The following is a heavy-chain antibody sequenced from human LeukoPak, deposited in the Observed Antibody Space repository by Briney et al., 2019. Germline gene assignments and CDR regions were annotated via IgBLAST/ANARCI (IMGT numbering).Heavy chain of an antibody. CDR2: IIPIFGTA. J-gene: IGHJ3*02. D-gene: IGHD3-10*01. V-gene: IGHV1-69*01. CDR1: GGTFSSYA. CDR3: ASSLGGITMVRGVINI. Sequence: SLKVSCKASGGTFSSYAISWVRQAPVQGLEWMGGIIPIFGTANYAQTFQGRVTITADESTSTAYMELSSLRSEDTAVYYCASSLGGITMVRGVINIWGQGTMVTVSS.